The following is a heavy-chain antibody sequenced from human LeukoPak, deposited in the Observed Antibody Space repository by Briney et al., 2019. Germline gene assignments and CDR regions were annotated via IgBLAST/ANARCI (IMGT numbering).Heavy chain of an antibody. V-gene: IGHV5-51*01. J-gene: IGHJ4*02. CDR2: IYPGDSDT. Sequence: GESLKISCKGSGYSFTRYWIGWVRQMHGKGLEWMGIIYPGDSDTRYSPSFQGQVTMSADKSISTAYLQWSSLKASDTALYYCARGLTYSSSSALFDNWGQGTLVTVSS. D-gene: IGHD6-6*01. CDR1: GYSFTRYW. CDR3: ARGLTYSSSSALFDN.